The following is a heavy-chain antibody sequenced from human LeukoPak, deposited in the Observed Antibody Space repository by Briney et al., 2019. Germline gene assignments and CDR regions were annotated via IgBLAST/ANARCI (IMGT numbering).Heavy chain of an antibody. Sequence: GGSLRLSCAASGFSFDEYAMHWVRQVPGKGLEWVSGISYSSNTIGYVDSVKGRFTISRDNAKHSLYLQMNSLRAEDTALYYCTKDRGGSSQLGDAFDVWGQGTMVSVSS. V-gene: IGHV3-9*01. D-gene: IGHD4-23*01. CDR3: TKDRGGSSQLGDAFDV. CDR2: ISYSSNTI. J-gene: IGHJ3*01. CDR1: GFSFDEYA.